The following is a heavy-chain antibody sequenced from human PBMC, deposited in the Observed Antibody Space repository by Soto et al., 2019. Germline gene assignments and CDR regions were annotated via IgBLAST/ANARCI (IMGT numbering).Heavy chain of an antibody. CDR2: VYHSGIT. CDR1: GGSMIGYY. D-gene: IGHD6-13*01. CDR3: ARQPPNLRSAAPGEFDY. V-gene: IGHV4-59*01. Sequence: NPSETLSLTCTVSGGSMIGYYWSWIRQSPGEGLEWIGYVYHSGITNYNPSLKSRVTISVDTSKTQFSLNLYSVTAADTAVYYCARQPPNLRSAAPGEFDYWGQGTLVTVSS. J-gene: IGHJ4*02.